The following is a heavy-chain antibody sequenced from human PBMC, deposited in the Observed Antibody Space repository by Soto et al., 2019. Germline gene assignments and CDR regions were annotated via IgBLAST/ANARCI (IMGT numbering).Heavy chain of an antibody. D-gene: IGHD6-13*01. V-gene: IGHV1-2*02. CDR3: ARDAAAAGPFYYYYGMDV. CDR2: INPNSGGT. CDR1: GYTFTGYY. Sequence: AASVKVSCKASGYTFTGYYMHWVRQAPGQGLEWMGWINPNSGGTNYAQKFQGRVTMTRDTSISTAYMELSRLRSDDTAVYYCARDAAAAGPFYYYYGMDVWGQGTTVTVSS. J-gene: IGHJ6*02.